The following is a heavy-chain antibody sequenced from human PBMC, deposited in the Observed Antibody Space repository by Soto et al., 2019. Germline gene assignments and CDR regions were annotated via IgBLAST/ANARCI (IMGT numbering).Heavy chain of an antibody. Sequence: GGSLRLSCAGSGFTFGDSYMSWIRQAPGKGLEWLSYISPGSRYPAYADSVKGRFTISRDNARRSLFLQMTSLTAEDTATYYCVRGGGGGLFDPWGQGTMVTVSS. CDR2: ISPGSRYP. CDR1: GFTFGDSY. D-gene: IGHD2-15*01. J-gene: IGHJ5*02. V-gene: IGHV3-11*06. CDR3: VRGGGGGLFDP.